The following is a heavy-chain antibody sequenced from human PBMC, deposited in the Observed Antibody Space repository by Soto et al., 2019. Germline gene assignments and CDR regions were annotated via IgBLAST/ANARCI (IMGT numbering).Heavy chain of an antibody. V-gene: IGHV4-34*01. D-gene: IGHD3-10*01. Sequence: SETLSLTCAVYGGSFNDYYWSWIRQPPGKGLEWIGEINHTGHTNYNPSLKSRVTISVDTSKNQFSLKLSSVTAADTAVYYCARSGHLFDSWGQGSLATVSS. CDR1: GGSFNDYY. J-gene: IGHJ4*02. CDR3: ARSGHLFDS. CDR2: INHTGHT.